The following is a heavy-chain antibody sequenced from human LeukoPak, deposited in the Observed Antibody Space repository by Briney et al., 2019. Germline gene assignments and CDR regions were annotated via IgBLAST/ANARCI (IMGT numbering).Heavy chain of an antibody. D-gene: IGHD5-24*01. V-gene: IGHV3-48*03. J-gene: IGHJ3*01. CDR2: ISDRDNTI. CDR1: GFTFSSYE. Sequence: GGSLRLSCAASGFTFSSYEMNWVRQAPGKGLEWISYISDRDNTIYYADSVKGRFTISIDNAKNSLFLQMNSLRVEDTAVYYCALERYLLSDAFDLWGQGTMVTVSS. CDR3: ALERYLLSDAFDL.